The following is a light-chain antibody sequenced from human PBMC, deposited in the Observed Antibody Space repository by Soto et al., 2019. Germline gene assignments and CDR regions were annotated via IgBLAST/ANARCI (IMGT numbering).Light chain of an antibody. V-gene: IGKV3-20*01. J-gene: IGKJ1*01. Sequence: EIVLTQSPGTLSLSLGERATLSCRASQSVSSSYLAWYQQKPGQAPRLLIYGASSRATGIPDRFSGSGSGTDFTLTINTLQPEDVATYFCLKYNKDAPGAFGQGTKVDIK. CDR2: GAS. CDR3: LKYNKDAPGA. CDR1: QSVSSSY.